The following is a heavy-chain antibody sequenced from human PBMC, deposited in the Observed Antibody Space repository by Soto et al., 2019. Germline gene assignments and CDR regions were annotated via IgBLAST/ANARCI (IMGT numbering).Heavy chain of an antibody. CDR2: ISGSGGRT. CDR1: GFTFSTYA. CDR3: AKTEPRYFDRGDFDY. Sequence: EVQLLESGGGLVQPGGSLRLSCAASGFTFSTYAMSWVRQAPGKGLEWVSAISGSGGRTYYADSVKGRFTISRDNSKNALYLQMNSLRAEAMAVYYRAKTEPRYFDRGDFDYWGQGTLVTVSS. V-gene: IGHV3-23*01. D-gene: IGHD3-9*01. J-gene: IGHJ4*02.